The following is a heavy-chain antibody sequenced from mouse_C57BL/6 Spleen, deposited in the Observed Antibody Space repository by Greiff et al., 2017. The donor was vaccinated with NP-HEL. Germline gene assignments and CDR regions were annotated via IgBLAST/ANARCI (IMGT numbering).Heavy chain of an antibody. CDR2: ISDGGSYT. V-gene: IGHV5-4*01. CDR3: ARDTEGIYDDAMDY. D-gene: IGHD2-12*01. J-gene: IGHJ4*01. CDR1: GFTFSSYA. Sequence: EVHLVESGGGLVKPGGSLKLSCAASGFTFSSYAMSWVRQTPEKRLEWVATISDGGSYTYYPDNVKGRFTISRDNAKNNLYLQMSHLKSEDTAMYYCARDTEGIYDDAMDYWGQGTSVTVSS.